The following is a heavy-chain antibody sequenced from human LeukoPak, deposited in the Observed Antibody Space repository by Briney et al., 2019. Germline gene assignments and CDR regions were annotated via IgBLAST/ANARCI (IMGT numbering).Heavy chain of an antibody. D-gene: IGHD3-9*01. Sequence: GGSLRLSCAASEFTFSRYWMSWVRQAPGKGLEWVANIKQDGIEKYYVDSVRGRLTISRDNVKNSLFLQMNSLRAEDTAVYYCASGGYFDWRPLDYWGQGTLVTVSS. CDR1: EFTFSRYW. CDR2: IKQDGIEK. V-gene: IGHV3-7*03. CDR3: ASGGYFDWRPLDY. J-gene: IGHJ4*02.